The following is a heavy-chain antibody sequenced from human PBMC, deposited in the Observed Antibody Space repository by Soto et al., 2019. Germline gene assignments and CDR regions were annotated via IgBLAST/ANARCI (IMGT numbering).Heavy chain of an antibody. Sequence: QLQLQESGPGLVKPSETLSLTYTVSGGSISSNNYYWGWIRQPPGKGLEWIGSIYYSGSTYYNPSLKSRVTISVDTSKNQFSLKLSSVTAADTAVYYCARRGSGSYSDYWGQGTLVTVSS. D-gene: IGHD1-26*01. CDR1: GGSISSNNYY. CDR3: ARRGSGSYSDY. V-gene: IGHV4-39*01. CDR2: IYYSGST. J-gene: IGHJ4*02.